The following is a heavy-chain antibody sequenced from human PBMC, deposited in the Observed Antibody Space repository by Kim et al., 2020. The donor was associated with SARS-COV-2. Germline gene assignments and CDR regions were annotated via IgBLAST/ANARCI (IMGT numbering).Heavy chain of an antibody. V-gene: IGHV1-2*02. CDR3: ARAPITMVRGAMGY. J-gene: IGHJ4*02. CDR2: INPNSGGT. Sequence: ASVKVSCKASGYTFTGYYMHWVRQAPGQGLEWMGWINPNSGGTNYAQKFQGRVTMTRDTSISTAYMELSRLRSDDTAVYYCARAPITMVRGAMGYWGQGTLVTVSS. CDR1: GYTFTGYY. D-gene: IGHD3-10*01.